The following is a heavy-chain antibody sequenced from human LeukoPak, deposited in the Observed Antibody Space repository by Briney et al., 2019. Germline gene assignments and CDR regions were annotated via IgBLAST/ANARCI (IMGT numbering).Heavy chain of an antibody. CDR3: ARESLDTAMALWGAFDI. CDR1: GFTFSSYS. J-gene: IGHJ3*02. CDR2: ISYDGSNK. Sequence: GGSLRLSCAASGFTFSSYSMNWVRQAPGKGLEWVAVISYDGSNKYYADSVKGRFTISRDNSKNTLYLQMNSLRAEDTAVYYCARESLDTAMALWGAFDIWGQGTMVTVSS. V-gene: IGHV3-30*03. D-gene: IGHD5-18*01.